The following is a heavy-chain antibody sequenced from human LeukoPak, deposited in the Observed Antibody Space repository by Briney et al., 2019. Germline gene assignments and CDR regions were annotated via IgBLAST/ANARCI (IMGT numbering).Heavy chain of an antibody. V-gene: IGHV3-30*03. CDR2: ISSDGTNE. CDR3: VRERGVAKGDY. Sequence: GGSLRLSCAASGFTFSNYDMHWVRQAPGKGLEWVAAISSDGTNEFYADSVKGRFSISRDNSKNTLYLQMSSLRVEDTAVYYCVRERGVAKGDYWGQGTLVTVSS. J-gene: IGHJ4*02. CDR1: GFTFSNYD. D-gene: IGHD3-10*01.